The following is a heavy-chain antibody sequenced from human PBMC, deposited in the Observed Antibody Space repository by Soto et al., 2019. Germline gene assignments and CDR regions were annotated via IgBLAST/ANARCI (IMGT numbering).Heavy chain of an antibody. CDR1: GFTFSSYS. J-gene: IGHJ4*02. D-gene: IGHD4-17*01. CDR2: ISSSSTI. V-gene: IGHV3-48*01. Sequence: EVQLVESGGGLVQPGGSLRLSCAASGFTFSSYSMNWVRQAPGKGLEWVSYISSSSTIYYADSVKGRFTISRDNAKNSLYLQMNSLRAEDTAVYYCARDLPYGAPFDYWGQGTLVTVSS. CDR3: ARDLPYGAPFDY.